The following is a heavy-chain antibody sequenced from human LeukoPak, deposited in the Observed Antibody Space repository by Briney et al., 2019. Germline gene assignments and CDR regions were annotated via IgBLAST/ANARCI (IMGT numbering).Heavy chain of an antibody. D-gene: IGHD3-16*01. CDR2: ISSSSSYI. Sequence: GGSLRLSCAASGFTFDDYGMSWVRQAPGKGLEWVSSISSSSSYIYYADSVKGRFTISRDNAKNSLYLQMNSLRAEDTAVYYCAPGENWFDPWGQGTLVTVSS. J-gene: IGHJ5*02. CDR3: APGENWFDP. CDR1: GFTFDDYG. V-gene: IGHV3-21*01.